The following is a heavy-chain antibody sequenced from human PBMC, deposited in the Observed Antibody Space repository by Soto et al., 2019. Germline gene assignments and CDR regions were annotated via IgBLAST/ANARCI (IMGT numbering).Heavy chain of an antibody. CDR3: ARDQGVAAAGITWFDP. Sequence: SGTLSLTCTVSGASMNSYHWSWIRQPAGKGLEWIGHIHSSGHTNYNPSLKSRVTMSVDTSKNQFSLRLMSLTAADTAVYYCARDQGVAAAGITWFDPLGQGSLVTVSS. V-gene: IGHV4-4*07. CDR1: GASMNSYH. CDR2: IHSSGHT. J-gene: IGHJ5*02. D-gene: IGHD6-13*01.